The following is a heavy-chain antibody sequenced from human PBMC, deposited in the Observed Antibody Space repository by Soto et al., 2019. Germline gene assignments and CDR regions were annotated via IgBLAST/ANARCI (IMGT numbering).Heavy chain of an antibody. Sequence: PGETLKISCKGSGYSFTIKWNSSARKMPGKGLERMGRLDPSVSSTNYLPSFQGNVTISADKSISTAYLQGSSLKASDTAINHCARHGFRSGSYYAYYYYYGMDVWAQGTMVTFSS. CDR3: ARHGFRSGSYYAYYYYYGMDV. CDR1: GYSFTIKW. CDR2: LDPSVSST. D-gene: IGHD1-26*01. J-gene: IGHJ6*02. V-gene: IGHV5-10-1*01.